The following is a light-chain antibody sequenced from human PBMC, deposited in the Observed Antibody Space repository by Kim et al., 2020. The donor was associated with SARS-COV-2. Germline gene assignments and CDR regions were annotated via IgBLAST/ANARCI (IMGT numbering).Light chain of an antibody. CDR2: AAS. CDR1: QDITNW. CDR3: QQANSLPWT. V-gene: IGKV1-12*01. J-gene: IGKJ1*01. Sequence: ASVGDRVTITCRASQDITNWLAWYQQKPGRAPKFLIYAASSLQSGVPSRFSGSGSGTDFTLTISNLQPEDFATYYCQQANSLPWTFGQGTKVDIK.